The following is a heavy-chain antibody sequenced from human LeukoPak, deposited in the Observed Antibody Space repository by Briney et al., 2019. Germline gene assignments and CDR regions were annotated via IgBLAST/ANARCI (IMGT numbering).Heavy chain of an antibody. CDR2: INPNSGVT. CDR1: GYTFNGYY. CDR3: ARLGVVTNDAFDI. V-gene: IGHV1-2*02. J-gene: IGHJ3*02. Sequence: ASVNVSCKASGYTFNGYYIHWVRQAPGQGLEWMGWINPNSGVTKFAQQFQGRVTMTWDTSVSTAYMELSRLTSDDTAMYYCARLGVVTNDAFDIWGQGTMVTISS. D-gene: IGHD3-3*01.